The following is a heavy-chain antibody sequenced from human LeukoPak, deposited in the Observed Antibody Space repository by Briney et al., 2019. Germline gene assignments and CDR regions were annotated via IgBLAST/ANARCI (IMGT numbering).Heavy chain of an antibody. Sequence: ASVKVSCKASGYTFTAYFMHWVRQAPGQGLEWMGRINPNSGGTDYAQKFQGRVTMTRDTSINTAYMELSRLSSDDTAVYYCAREFNNNWPFDYWGQGTLVTVSS. V-gene: IGHV1-2*06. D-gene: IGHD1-1*01. CDR3: AREFNNNWPFDY. CDR1: GYTFTAYF. CDR2: INPNSGGT. J-gene: IGHJ4*02.